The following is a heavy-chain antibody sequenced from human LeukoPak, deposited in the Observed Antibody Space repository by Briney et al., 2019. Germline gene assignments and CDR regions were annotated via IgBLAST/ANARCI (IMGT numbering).Heavy chain of an antibody. D-gene: IGHD3-22*01. CDR1: GGSFSGYY. Sequence: SETLSLTCAVYGGSFSGYYWSWIRQPPGKGLEWIGEINHSGSTNYNPSLKSRVTISVDTSKNQFSLKLSSVTAADTAVYYCARVLYDSSGYYSALDYWGQGTLVTASS. V-gene: IGHV4-34*01. CDR3: ARVLYDSSGYYSALDY. J-gene: IGHJ4*02. CDR2: INHSGST.